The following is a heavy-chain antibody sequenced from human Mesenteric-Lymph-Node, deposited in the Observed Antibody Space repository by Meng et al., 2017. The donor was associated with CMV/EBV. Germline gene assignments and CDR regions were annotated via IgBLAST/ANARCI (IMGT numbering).Heavy chain of an antibody. D-gene: IGHD6-6*01. V-gene: IGHV3-30*04. J-gene: IGHJ4*02. CDR3: ARDLLPYSSSSYIDY. CDR1: GFTFSSSA. CDR2: ISYDGDNN. Sequence: GESLKISCAASGFTFSSSAMHWVRQAPGKGLEWVAVISYDGDNNYYTDSVRGRFTISRDNAKNSLYLQMNSLRAEDTALYYCARDLLPYSSSSYIDYWGQGTLVTVSS.